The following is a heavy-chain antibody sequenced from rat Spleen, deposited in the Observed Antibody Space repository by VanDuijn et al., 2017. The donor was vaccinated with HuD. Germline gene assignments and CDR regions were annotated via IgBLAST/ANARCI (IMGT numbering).Heavy chain of an antibody. CDR1: GFTFSDYY. J-gene: IGHJ1*01. CDR3: ARHGDYGWYFDF. CDR2: ISYEGSST. V-gene: IGHV5-22*01. D-gene: IGHD1-11*01. Sequence: EVQLVESGGGLVQPGRSMKLSCAASGFTFSDYYMAWVRQAPKKGLEWVASISYEGSSTYYGDSVKGRFTISRDNAKSTLYLQMNSLRSEDTATYYCARHGDYGWYFDFWGPGTMVTVSS.